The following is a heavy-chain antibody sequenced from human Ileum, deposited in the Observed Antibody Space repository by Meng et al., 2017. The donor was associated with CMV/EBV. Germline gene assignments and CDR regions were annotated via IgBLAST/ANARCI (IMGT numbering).Heavy chain of an antibody. CDR2: ISSSGTII. Sequence: GGSLRLSCAASGFTFTNYEMNWVRQAPGKGLEWVSYISSSGTIIYYADSVKGRFTISRDNAKNSLYLQMNSLRAEDTAVYYCARGVYDSGTYSYPWGQGTLVTVSS. CDR1: GFTFTNYE. J-gene: IGHJ5*02. V-gene: IGHV3-48*03. D-gene: IGHD3-22*01. CDR3: ARGVYDSGTYSYP.